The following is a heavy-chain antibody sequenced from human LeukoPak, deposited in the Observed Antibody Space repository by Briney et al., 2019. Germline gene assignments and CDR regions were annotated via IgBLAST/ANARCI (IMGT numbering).Heavy chain of an antibody. D-gene: IGHD3-22*01. CDR1: EFTFSSYS. Sequence: GGSLRLSCAASEFTFSSYSMNWVRQAPGKGLEWVSYISSSSSTIYYADSVKGRFTISRDNAKNSLYLQMNSLRAEDTAVYYCARGHGDASGYYYFDSWGQGTLVTVSS. CDR2: ISSSSSTI. J-gene: IGHJ4*02. V-gene: IGHV3-48*01. CDR3: ARGHGDASGYYYFDS.